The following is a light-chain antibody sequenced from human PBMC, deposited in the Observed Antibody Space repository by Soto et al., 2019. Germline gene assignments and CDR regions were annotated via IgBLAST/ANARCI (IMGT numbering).Light chain of an antibody. Sequence: EIVLTQSPDTLSLSPGEGATLSCRASQSVSGSNLAWYQHKPGQGPRLLIYIASRRATGIPDRFSGSGSGTEFTLTISRLEPEDFAVYYCQQHGSGPWTFGQGTKVEIK. CDR2: IAS. V-gene: IGKV3-20*01. CDR1: QSVSGSN. J-gene: IGKJ1*01. CDR3: QQHGSGPWT.